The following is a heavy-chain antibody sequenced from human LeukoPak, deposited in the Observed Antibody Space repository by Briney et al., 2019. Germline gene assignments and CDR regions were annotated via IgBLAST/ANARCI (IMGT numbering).Heavy chain of an antibody. J-gene: IGHJ4*02. V-gene: IGHV4-59*12. D-gene: IGHD6-13*01. CDR3: ARGYSSSWYVGGLDY. Sequence: SETLSLTCTVSGGSISSYYWSWIRQPPGKGLEWIGYIYYTGYTNYNPSLKSRVTISVDTSKNQFSLKLSSVTAADTAVYYCARGYSSSWYVGGLDYWGQGTLVTVSS. CDR1: GGSISSYY. CDR2: IYYTGYT.